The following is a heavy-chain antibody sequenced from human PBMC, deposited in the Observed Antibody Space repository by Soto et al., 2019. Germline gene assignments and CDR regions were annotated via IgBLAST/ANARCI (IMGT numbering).Heavy chain of an antibody. D-gene: IGHD3-3*01. J-gene: IGHJ6*03. V-gene: IGHV1-8*01. CDR2: MNPNSGNT. Sequence: EASVKVSCKASGYTFTSYDINWVRQATGQGLEWMGWMNPNSGNTGYAQKFQGRVTMTRNTSISTAYMELSSLRSEDTAVYYCARGHDFWSGWAYYYYYYMDVWGKGTTVTVSS. CDR1: GYTFTSYD. CDR3: ARGHDFWSGWAYYYYYYMDV.